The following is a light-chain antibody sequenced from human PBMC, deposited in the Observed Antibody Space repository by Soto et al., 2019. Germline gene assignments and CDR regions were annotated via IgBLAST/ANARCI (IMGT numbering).Light chain of an antibody. Sequence: DVVMTQSPLSLPVTPGEPASISFRSSQSLLHSNGYNYLDWYLQKPGQSPQLLIYLGSNRSSGVPDMFIGSGSGTDFTRKISRVEAEDVGVYYCMQSLQTPLTFGGGTKVEIK. CDR3: MQSLQTPLT. V-gene: IGKV2-28*01. J-gene: IGKJ4*01. CDR1: QSLLHSNGYNY. CDR2: LGS.